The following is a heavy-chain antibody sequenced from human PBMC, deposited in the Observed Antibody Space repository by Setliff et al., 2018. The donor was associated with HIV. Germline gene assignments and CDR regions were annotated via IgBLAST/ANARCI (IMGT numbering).Heavy chain of an antibody. J-gene: IGHJ4*02. CDR3: AREAYSYGYVLPATRFGYYFDS. V-gene: IGHV1-69*06. D-gene: IGHD5-18*01. CDR2: IIPIFDTG. Sequence: SVKVSCKASGVTFSNYPITWVRQAPGQGLEWMGRIIPIFDTGDYAQKLQGRVTISADRSTSTAYMELSSLRSEDTALYYCAREAYSYGYVLPATRFGYYFDSWGQGTLVTVSS. CDR1: GVTFSNYP.